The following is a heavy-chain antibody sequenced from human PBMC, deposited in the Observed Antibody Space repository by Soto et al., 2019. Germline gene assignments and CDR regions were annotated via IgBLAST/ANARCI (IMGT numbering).Heavy chain of an antibody. Sequence: SQTLSLTCAISGDSVSSNSAAWNCIIHSPSRGLEWLGRTYYRSKWYNDYAVSVKSRITINPDTSKNQFSLQLNSVTPEDTAVYYCARSLEYSGYDLLDENWGQGTQVTVSS. CDR2: TYYRSKWYN. CDR3: ARSLEYSGYDLLDEN. J-gene: IGHJ4*02. CDR1: GDSVSSNSAA. D-gene: IGHD5-12*01. V-gene: IGHV6-1*01.